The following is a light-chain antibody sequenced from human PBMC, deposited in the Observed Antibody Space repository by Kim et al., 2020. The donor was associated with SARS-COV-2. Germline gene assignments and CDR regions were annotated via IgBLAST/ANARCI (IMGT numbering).Light chain of an antibody. CDR1: QSISSW. CDR2: DAS. V-gene: IGKV1-5*01. Sequence: ASVGDRVTITWRASQSISSWLAWYQQKPGKAPKLLIYDASSLESGVPSRFSGSGSGTEFTLTISSLQPDDFATYYCQQYNSYSLTFGGGTKVDIK. CDR3: QQYNSYSLT. J-gene: IGKJ4*01.